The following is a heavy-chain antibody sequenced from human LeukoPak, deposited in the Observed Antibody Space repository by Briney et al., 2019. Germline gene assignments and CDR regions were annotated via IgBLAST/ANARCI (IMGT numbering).Heavy chain of an antibody. V-gene: IGHV3-30*18. CDR3: AKETYDSSGYYFAYFDY. CDR1: GFTFSSFG. D-gene: IGHD3-22*01. J-gene: IGHJ4*02. CDR2: ISYDGSLK. Sequence: PGGSLRLSCAASGFTFSSFGMHWVRQAPGKGLEWVAIISYDGSLKYYADSVKGRFTISRDNSKNTLYLQISSLRIEDTAVYYCAKETYDSSGYYFAYFDYWGQGTLVTVSA.